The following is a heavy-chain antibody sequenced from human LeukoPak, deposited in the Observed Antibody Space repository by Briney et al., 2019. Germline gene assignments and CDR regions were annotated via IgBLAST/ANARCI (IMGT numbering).Heavy chain of an antibody. V-gene: IGHV4-59*01. D-gene: IGHD4-23*01. CDR3: ASGGTPDWYFDL. J-gene: IGHJ2*01. CDR1: GGSISSYY. CDR2: IYYSGST. Sequence: PSETLSLTCTVPGGSISSYYWSWIRQPPGKRLEWIGYIYYSGSTNYNPSLKSRVTISVDTSKNQFSLKLSSVTAADTAVYYCASGGTPDWYFDLWGRGTLVTVSS.